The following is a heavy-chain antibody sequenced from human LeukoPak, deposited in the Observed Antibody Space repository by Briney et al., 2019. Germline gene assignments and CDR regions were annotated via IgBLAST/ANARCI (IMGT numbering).Heavy chain of an antibody. V-gene: IGHV4-4*02. J-gene: IGHJ4*02. Sequence: SGTLSLTCAVSGGSISSSNWWSWVRQPPGKGLGWIGEIYHSGSANYNPSLKSRVTISVDKSKNQFSLKLSSVTAADTAVYYCASEKGSAAPLDYWGQGTLVTVSS. D-gene: IGHD3-10*01. CDR2: IYHSGSA. CDR1: GGSISSSNW. CDR3: ASEKGSAAPLDY.